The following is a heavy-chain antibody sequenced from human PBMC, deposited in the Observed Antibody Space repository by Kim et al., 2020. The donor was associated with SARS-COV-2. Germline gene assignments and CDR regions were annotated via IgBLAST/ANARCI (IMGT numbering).Heavy chain of an antibody. CDR1: GYTLTELS. J-gene: IGHJ4*02. CDR2: FDPEDGET. Sequence: ASVKVSCKVSGYTLTELSMHWVRQAPGKGLEWMGGFDPEDGETIYAQKFQGRVTMTEDTSTDTAYMELSSLRSEDTAVYYCATYTLPGGPDYYGSGSYYRYFDYWGQGALVTVSS. CDR3: ATYTLPGGPDYYGSGSYYRYFDY. V-gene: IGHV1-24*01. D-gene: IGHD3-10*01.